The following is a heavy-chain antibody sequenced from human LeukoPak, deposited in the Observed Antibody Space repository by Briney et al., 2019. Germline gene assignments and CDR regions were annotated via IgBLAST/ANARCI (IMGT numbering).Heavy chain of an antibody. V-gene: IGHV4-39*01. CDR1: GGSISSSSYY. CDR3: ARAPNSGYDEGLFDY. D-gene: IGHD5-12*01. CDR2: IYYSGST. J-gene: IGHJ4*02. Sequence: SETLSLTCTVSGGSISSSSYYWGWIRQPPGKGLEWIGSIYYSGSTYYNPSLKSRVTISVDTSKNQFSLKLSSVTAADTAVYYCARAPNSGYDEGLFDYWGQGTLVTVSS.